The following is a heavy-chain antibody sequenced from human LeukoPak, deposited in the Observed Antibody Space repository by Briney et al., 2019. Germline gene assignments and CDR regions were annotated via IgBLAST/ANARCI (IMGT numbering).Heavy chain of an antibody. CDR2: IIPIFGTA. Sequence: GSSVTVSCKASGGTFSSYAISWVRQAPGQGLEWMGGIIPIFGTANYAQKFQGRVTITADESTSTAYTELSSLRSEDTAVYYCARDGGAPGYYFDYWGQGTLVTVSS. CDR1: GGTFSSYA. V-gene: IGHV1-69*01. D-gene: IGHD3-16*01. CDR3: ARDGGAPGYYFDY. J-gene: IGHJ4*02.